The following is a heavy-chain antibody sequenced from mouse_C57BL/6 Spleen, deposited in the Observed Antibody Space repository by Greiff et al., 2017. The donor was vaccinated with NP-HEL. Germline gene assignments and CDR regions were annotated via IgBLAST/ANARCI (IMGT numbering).Heavy chain of an antibody. Sequence: EVHLVESGGGLVKPGGSLKLSCAASGFTFSSYAMSWVRQTPEKRLEWVATISDGGSYTYYPDNVKGRFTISRDNAKNNLYLQMSHLKSEDTAMYYCARDEGYYYGSSQLLYAMDYWGQGTSVTVSS. D-gene: IGHD1-1*01. CDR2: ISDGGSYT. CDR1: GFTFSSYA. CDR3: ARDEGYYYGSSQLLYAMDY. J-gene: IGHJ4*01. V-gene: IGHV5-4*01.